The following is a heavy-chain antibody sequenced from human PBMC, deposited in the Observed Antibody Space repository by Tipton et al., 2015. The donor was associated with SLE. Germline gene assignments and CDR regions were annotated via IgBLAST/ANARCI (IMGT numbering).Heavy chain of an antibody. V-gene: IGHV4-4*07. J-gene: IGHJ4*02. D-gene: IGHD1-26*01. CDR1: GGSINSYY. Sequence: TLSLTCTVSGGSINSYYWTWVRQPAGKGLEWIGHFHSSGILNYNPSLKSRVTMSGDTSKNQLSLKLNSVTAADTAVYYCARGGGSYYDYWGQGTLVTVSS. CDR2: FHSSGIL. CDR3: ARGGGSYYDY.